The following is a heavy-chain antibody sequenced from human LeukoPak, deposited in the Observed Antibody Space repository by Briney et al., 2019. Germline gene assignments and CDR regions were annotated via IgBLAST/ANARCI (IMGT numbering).Heavy chain of an antibody. V-gene: IGHV3-9*01. CDR2: ISWNSGSI. J-gene: IGHJ3*02. CDR3: ARCSSTSRQVSPDAFDI. D-gene: IGHD2-2*01. CDR1: GFTFDDYA. Sequence: PGRSLRLSCAASGFTFDDYAMHWVRQAPGKGLEWVSGISWNSGSISYADSVKGRFTISRDNAKNSLYLQMNSLRAEDTAVYYCARCSSTSRQVSPDAFDIWGQGTMVTVSS.